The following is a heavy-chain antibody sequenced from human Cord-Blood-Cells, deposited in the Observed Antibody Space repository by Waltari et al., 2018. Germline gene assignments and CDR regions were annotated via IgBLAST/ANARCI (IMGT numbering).Heavy chain of an antibody. J-gene: IGHJ4*02. Sequence: QVQLVASGGGVVQPGRSLRLSCAASGFTFSSYAMHWVRQAPGKGLEWVAVISYDGSNKYYADSVKGRFTISRDNSKNTLYLQMNSLRAEDTAVYYCARDHPDYWGQGTLVTVSS. CDR3: ARDHPDY. CDR2: ISYDGSNK. CDR1: GFTFSSYA. V-gene: IGHV3-30*04.